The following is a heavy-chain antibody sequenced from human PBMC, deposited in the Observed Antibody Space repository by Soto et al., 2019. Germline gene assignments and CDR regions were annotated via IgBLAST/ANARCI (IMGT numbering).Heavy chain of an antibody. V-gene: IGHV3-7*03. D-gene: IGHD3-3*01. J-gene: IGHJ4*02. CDR1: GFSFSYYW. Sequence: GGSLRLSCAASGFSFSYYWMSWVCQAPGKGPEWVANIKQDGSEKYFVDSVKGRFTISRDNAKNSLYLQMNSLRAEDTAVYYCARVLGLRFLEWSSTNYFDYWGQGTTVTVSS. CDR2: IKQDGSEK. CDR3: ARVLGLRFLEWSSTNYFDY.